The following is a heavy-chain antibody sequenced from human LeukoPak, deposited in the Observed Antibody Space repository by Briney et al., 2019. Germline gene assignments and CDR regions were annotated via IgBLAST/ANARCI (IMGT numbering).Heavy chain of an antibody. CDR3: AGGQGWLIDS. V-gene: IGHV3-74*01. Sequence: GGSLRLSCAASGFTFGSYWMHWVRQAPGEGLVWVSHINTDASSTNYAVSVKGRFTISRDNAKNTLYLQMNSLRAEDTAVYYCAGGQGWLIDSWGQGTLVTVSS. J-gene: IGHJ5*01. CDR1: GFTFGSYW. D-gene: IGHD5-12*01. CDR2: INTDASST.